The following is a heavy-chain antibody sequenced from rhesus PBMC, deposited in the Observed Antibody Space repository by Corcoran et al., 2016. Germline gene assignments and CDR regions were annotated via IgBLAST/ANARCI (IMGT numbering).Heavy chain of an antibody. V-gene: IGHV4-169*02. CDR3: ASAGNWNYGGFDY. CDR2: IYGSGSCT. D-gene: IGHD1-26*01. Sequence: QLQLQESGPGLVKPSETLSVTCAVSGGSISSSYWSWIRQAPGKGLEWIGYIYGSGSCTNYNPSLKRRVTLAVDTSKNQLSLKLSSVTAADTAVYYCASAGNWNYGGFDYWGQGVLVTVSS. J-gene: IGHJ4*01. CDR1: GGSISSSY.